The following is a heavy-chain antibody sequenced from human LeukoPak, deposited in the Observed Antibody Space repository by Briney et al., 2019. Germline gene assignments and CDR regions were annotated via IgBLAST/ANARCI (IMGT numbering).Heavy chain of an antibody. CDR2: IYHSGST. Sequence: PSETLSLTCAVSGGSISSGGYSWSWIRQPPGKGLEWIGYIYHSGSTYYNPSLKSRVTISVDRSKNQFSLKLSSVTAADTAVYYCARLHSSEGFDYWGQGTLVTVSS. D-gene: IGHD6-19*01. J-gene: IGHJ4*02. V-gene: IGHV4-30-2*01. CDR3: ARLHSSEGFDY. CDR1: GGSISSGGYS.